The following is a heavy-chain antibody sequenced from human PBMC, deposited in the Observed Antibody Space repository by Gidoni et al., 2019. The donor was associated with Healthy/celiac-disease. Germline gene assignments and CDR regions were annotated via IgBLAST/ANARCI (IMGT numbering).Heavy chain of an antibody. V-gene: IGHV1-3*01. Sequence: QVQLVQSGAEVKKPGASVKVSCKASGYTFTSYAMHWVRQAPGQRLEWMGWINAGNGNTKYSQKFQGRVTITRDTSASTAYMELSSLRSEDTAVYYCAREVEGFRRFFTNWGQGTLVTVSS. CDR1: GYTFTSYA. CDR2: INAGNGNT. J-gene: IGHJ4*02. CDR3: AREVEGFRRFFTN. D-gene: IGHD3-3*01.